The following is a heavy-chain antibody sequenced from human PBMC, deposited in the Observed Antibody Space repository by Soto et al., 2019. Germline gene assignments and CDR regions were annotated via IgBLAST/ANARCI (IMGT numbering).Heavy chain of an antibody. CDR1: GDSVASYW. CDR3: ARQIYDSDTGPNFQYYFDS. D-gene: IGHD3-22*01. Sequence: LKRSGKGSGDSVASYWSTWVRQKTGKGLEWMGRIDPSDSQTYYSPSFRGHVTISVTKSITTVFLQWSSLRASDTAMYYCARQIYDSDTGPNFQYYFDSWGQGTPVTVSS. J-gene: IGHJ4*02. CDR2: IDPSDSQT. V-gene: IGHV5-10-1*01.